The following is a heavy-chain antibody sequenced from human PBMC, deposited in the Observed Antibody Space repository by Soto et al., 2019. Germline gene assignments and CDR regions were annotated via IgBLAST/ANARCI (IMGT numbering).Heavy chain of an antibody. Sequence: SETLSLTCAVYGGSSSGWYWTWIRQSPVKGLEWIGEISSGSTSYNPSLESRVTISADMSKNQFSLKLTSVTAADTAIYYCARGPYSRGVGATNPSNWGQGTQVTVSS. CDR3: ARGPYSRGVGATNPSN. CDR2: ISSGST. D-gene: IGHD1-26*01. CDR1: GGSSSGWY. J-gene: IGHJ4*02. V-gene: IGHV4-34*01.